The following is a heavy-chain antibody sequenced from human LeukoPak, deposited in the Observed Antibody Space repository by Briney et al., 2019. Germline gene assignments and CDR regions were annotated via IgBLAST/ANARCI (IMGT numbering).Heavy chain of an antibody. D-gene: IGHD3-16*01. CDR3: AKWGSGYYFDY. J-gene: IGHJ4*02. V-gene: IGHV3-74*01. Sequence: GGSLRLSCAASGFTFSSSWMYWVRQGPGKGLVWVALIRADGSSTTYADSVKGRFAVSRDNAKNTVYLQMNSLRTEDTAVYYCAKWGSGYYFDYWGQGTLVTVPS. CDR1: GFTFSSSW. CDR2: IRADGSST.